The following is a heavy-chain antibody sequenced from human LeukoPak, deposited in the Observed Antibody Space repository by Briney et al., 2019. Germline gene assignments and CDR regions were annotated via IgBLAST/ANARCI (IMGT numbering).Heavy chain of an antibody. V-gene: IGHV4-59*08. J-gene: IGHJ4*02. D-gene: IGHD2-8*01. CDR3: ARQAHCTSDLCYPFDY. CDR2: IHYSGST. Sequence: SDTLSLTCTVSGRSISGYYWSWIRQPPGKGLEWIGYIHYSGSTNYNPSLKSRDTISADTSKNQFSLKLSSVTAADTAVYYCARQAHCTSDLCYPFDYWGQGTLVTVSS. CDR1: GRSISGYY.